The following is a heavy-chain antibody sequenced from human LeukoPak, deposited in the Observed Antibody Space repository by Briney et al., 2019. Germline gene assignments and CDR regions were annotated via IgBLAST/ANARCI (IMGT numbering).Heavy chain of an antibody. J-gene: IGHJ4*02. V-gene: IGHV1-69-2*01. CDR3: APRGVATAY. Sequence: ASVKISCKASGYTFTDYYIHWVQQAPGKGLEWMGRVDPEDGETIYAEKFQGRLTITADTSTDTAYMDLSSLTSEDAAVYYCAPRGVATAYWGQGTLVTVCS. CDR2: VDPEDGET. CDR1: GYTFTDYY. D-gene: IGHD5-12*01.